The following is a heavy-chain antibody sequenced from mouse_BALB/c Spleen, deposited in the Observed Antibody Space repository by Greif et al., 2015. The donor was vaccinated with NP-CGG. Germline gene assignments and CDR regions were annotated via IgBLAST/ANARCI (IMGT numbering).Heavy chain of an antibody. Sequence: QVQLQQSGAELVRPGASVKLSCKASGYTFTSYWINWVKQRPGQGLEWIGNIYPSDSYTNYNQKFKDKATLTVDRSSSTAYMQLSSPTSEDSAAYYCTRCPLTTVVADWYFDVWGAGTTVTVSS. J-gene: IGHJ1*01. CDR2: IYPSDSYT. CDR1: GYTFTSYW. CDR3: TRCPLTTVVADWYFDV. D-gene: IGHD1-1*01. V-gene: IGHV1-69*02.